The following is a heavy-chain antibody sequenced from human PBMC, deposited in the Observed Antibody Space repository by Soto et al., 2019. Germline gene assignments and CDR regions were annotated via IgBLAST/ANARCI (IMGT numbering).Heavy chain of an antibody. CDR3: ARSRIVVVDFDY. J-gene: IGHJ4*02. CDR2: INAGNGNT. CDR1: WYTFTSYA. D-gene: IGHD3-22*01. Sequence: SVKVSCKDSWYTFTSYAMHWVRQAAGQRLEWMGWINAGNGNTKYSQKFQGRVTITRDTSASTAYMELSSLRSEDTAVYYCARSRIVVVDFDYWGQGTLVTVSS. V-gene: IGHV1-3*01.